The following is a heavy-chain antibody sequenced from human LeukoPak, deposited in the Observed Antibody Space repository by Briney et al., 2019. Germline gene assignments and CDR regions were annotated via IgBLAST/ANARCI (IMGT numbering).Heavy chain of an antibody. Sequence: SETLSLTCALSGGSITDYFYNWVRQPPGKGLEWIGEINHTGSSTYNPSLKSRVIISVDTSKNQFSLKVSSVTAADTAVYYCARGLRMGRFDYWGQGTLVTVSS. V-gene: IGHV4-34*01. D-gene: IGHD2-8*01. CDR2: INHTGSS. CDR1: GGSITDYF. CDR3: ARGLRMGRFDY. J-gene: IGHJ4*02.